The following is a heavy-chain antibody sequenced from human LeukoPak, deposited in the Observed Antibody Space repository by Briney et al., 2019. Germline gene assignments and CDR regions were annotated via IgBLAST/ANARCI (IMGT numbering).Heavy chain of an antibody. CDR3: ARVPLYGYYYMDV. V-gene: IGHV1-18*01. Sequence: ASVKVSCKASGYTFTSYGISWGRQAPGQGLEWMGWISAYNGNTNYAQKLQGRVTMTTDTSTSTAYTELRSLRSDDTAVYYCARVPLYGYYYMDVWGKGTTVTVSS. D-gene: IGHD3-16*01. J-gene: IGHJ6*03. CDR1: GYTFTSYG. CDR2: ISAYNGNT.